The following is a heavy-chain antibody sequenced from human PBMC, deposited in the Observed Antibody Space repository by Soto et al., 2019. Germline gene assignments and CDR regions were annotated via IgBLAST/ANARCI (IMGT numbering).Heavy chain of an antibody. CDR3: ATIVRATLYYYDMDG. CDR1: GGTFSSYT. J-gene: IGHJ6*01. D-gene: IGHD5-12*01. V-gene: IGHV1-69*01. Sequence: QVQLVQSGAEVKRPGSSVKVSCKPSGGTFSSYTFSWVRHAPGQGLEWVGGIIRICGTAYYGQNFQGRVTITADESRSTAYMELRSLRAEDTAVYYCATIVRATLYYYDMDGWGRGTKVTVSS. CDR2: IIRICGTA.